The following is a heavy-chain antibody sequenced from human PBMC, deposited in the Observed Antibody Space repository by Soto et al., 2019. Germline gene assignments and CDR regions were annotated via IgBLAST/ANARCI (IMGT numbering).Heavy chain of an antibody. V-gene: IGHV3-21*01. CDR1: GFTFSSYS. CDR2: ISSSSSYI. CDR3: ARDLYAPSLYGMDV. D-gene: IGHD2-2*01. Sequence: GGSLRLSWAASGFTFSSYSMNWVRQAPGKGLAWVSSISSSSSYIYYADSVKGRFPISRDNAKNSLYLQMNSLRAEDTAVYYCARDLYAPSLYGMDVWGQGTTVTVSS. J-gene: IGHJ6*02.